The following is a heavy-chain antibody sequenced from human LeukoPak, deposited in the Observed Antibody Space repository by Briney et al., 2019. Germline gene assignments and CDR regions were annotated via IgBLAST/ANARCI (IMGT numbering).Heavy chain of an antibody. Sequence: PSGTLSLTCTVSGGSISSYYWSWIRQPPGKGLEWIGHIYYSGSTNYNPSLKSRVTISVDTSKNQFSLKLSSVTAADTAVYYCARVQYYYDSSGYYYNNWFDPWGQGTLVTVSS. D-gene: IGHD3-22*01. V-gene: IGHV4-59*01. J-gene: IGHJ5*02. CDR2: IYYSGST. CDR3: ARVQYYYDSSGYYYNNWFDP. CDR1: GGSISSYY.